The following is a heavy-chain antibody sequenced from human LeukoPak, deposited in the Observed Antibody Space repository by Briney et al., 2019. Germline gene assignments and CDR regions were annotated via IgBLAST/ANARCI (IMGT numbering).Heavy chain of an antibody. CDR2: IWYDGSNK. Sequence: GRSLRLSCAASGFTFSSYGMHWVRQAPGKGLEWVAVIWYDGSNKYYADSVKGRFTISRDNSKNTLYLQMNSLRAEDTAVYYCARDGYAGSGSSKKAWFDPWGQGTLVTVSS. V-gene: IGHV3-33*01. CDR3: ARDGYAGSGSSKKAWFDP. CDR1: GFTFSSYG. J-gene: IGHJ5*02. D-gene: IGHD3-10*01.